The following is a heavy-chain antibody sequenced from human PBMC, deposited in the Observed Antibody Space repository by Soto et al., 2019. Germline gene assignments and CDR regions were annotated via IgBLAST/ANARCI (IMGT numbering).Heavy chain of an antibody. CDR1: GFTFSSYA. D-gene: IGHD3-10*01. CDR3: ARDYYGSGSCWRY. J-gene: IGHJ4*02. CDR2: ISGSGGST. Sequence: EVQLLESGGGLVQPGGSLRLSCAASGFTFSSYAMSWVRQAPGKGLEWVSAISGSGGSTYYADSVKGRFTISRDNSKNTLYLQMNSLRAEDTAVYYCARDYYGSGSCWRYWGQGTLVTVSS. V-gene: IGHV3-23*01.